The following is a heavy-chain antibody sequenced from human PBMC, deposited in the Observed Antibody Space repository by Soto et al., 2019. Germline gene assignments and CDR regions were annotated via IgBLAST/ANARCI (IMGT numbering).Heavy chain of an antibody. CDR2: ISPQSGGT. V-gene: IGHV1-2*02. J-gene: IGHJ4*02. D-gene: IGHD5-18*01. Sequence: QVQLVQSGAEVQKPGTSVKVSCKASGYTFSDYYVHWLRQAPGQGLEWMGWISPQSGGTHFSPKFEGRVTLTTDTSSSTAFLVLSRLTSDDPAVYYCARGPRTQLWFPNVYWGQGTLVTVSS. CDR1: GYTFSDYY. CDR3: ARGPRTQLWFPNVY.